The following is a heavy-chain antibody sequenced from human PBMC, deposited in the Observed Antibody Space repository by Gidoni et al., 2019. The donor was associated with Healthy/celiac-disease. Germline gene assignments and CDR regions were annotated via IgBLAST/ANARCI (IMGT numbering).Heavy chain of an antibody. J-gene: IGHJ4*02. V-gene: IGHV4-38-2*02. Sequence: QVQLQESGPGLVKPSETLSLTCTVSGYSISSGYYWGWIRQPPGKGLEWIGSIYHSGSTYYNPSLKSRVTISVDTSKNQFSLKLSSVTAADTAVYYCAEGDSSGYFPNFDYWGQGTLVTVSS. CDR3: AEGDSSGYFPNFDY. D-gene: IGHD3-22*01. CDR2: IYHSGST. CDR1: GYSISSGYY.